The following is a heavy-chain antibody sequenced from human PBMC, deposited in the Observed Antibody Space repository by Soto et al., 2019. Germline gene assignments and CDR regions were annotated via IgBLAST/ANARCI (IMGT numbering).Heavy chain of an antibody. Sequence: GESRRITCQGSGYTFSSYWISWVRHRPGKGLEWMGRIDISDSYTTYSPSFQGHVTISADKSISAAYLQWSSLMASDTAMYYCARHHPYRPSQNWFGPWGQGTLVTVSS. V-gene: IGHV5-10-1*01. CDR1: GYTFSSYW. CDR2: IDISDSYT. CDR3: ARHHPYRPSQNWFGP. J-gene: IGHJ5*02. D-gene: IGHD2-2*01.